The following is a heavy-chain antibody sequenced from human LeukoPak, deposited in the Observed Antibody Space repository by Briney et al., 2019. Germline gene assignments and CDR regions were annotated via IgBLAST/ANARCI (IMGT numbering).Heavy chain of an antibody. D-gene: IGHD2-15*01. J-gene: IGHJ6*03. CDR3: ARVLRYCSGGNCYSGGLGYMDV. V-gene: IGHV3-11*01. CDR1: GFAFSDYN. CDR2: ISRSGSTK. Sequence: GGSLRLSCAASGFAFSDYNMRWIRQAPGKGLEWVSSISRSGSTKYYADSVKGRFTISRDNAKTSLFLQMNSLRAEDTAAYYCARVLRYCSGGNCYSGGLGYMDVWGKGTTVTIS.